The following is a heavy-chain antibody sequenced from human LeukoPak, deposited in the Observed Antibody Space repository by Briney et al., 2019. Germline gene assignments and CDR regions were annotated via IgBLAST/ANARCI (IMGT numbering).Heavy chain of an antibody. CDR3: ARANRYSSSPDAFDI. CDR1: GGTFSSYA. D-gene: IGHD6-13*01. Sequence: SVKVSCKASGGTFSSYAISWVRQAPGQGLEWMGGIIPIFGTANYAQKFQGRVTITTDESTSTAYMELSSLRSEDTAVYYCARANRYSSSPDAFDIWGQGTMVTVSS. CDR2: IIPIFGTA. J-gene: IGHJ3*02. V-gene: IGHV1-69*05.